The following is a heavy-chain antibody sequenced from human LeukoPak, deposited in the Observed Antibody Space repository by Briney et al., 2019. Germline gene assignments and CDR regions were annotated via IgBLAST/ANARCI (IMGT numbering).Heavy chain of an antibody. CDR2: VYISGST. Sequence: GGSLRPSCAASGFTVSSNYMTWFRQAPGKGLEWVSVVYISGSTYYADSVKGRFTISRDNSNNTLYLQMNSLRAEDTAVYYCARGYRSQSSRGSYYFESIDYWGQGTLVAVSS. J-gene: IGHJ4*02. CDR3: ARGYRSQSSRGSYYFESIDY. V-gene: IGHV3-66*01. CDR1: GFTVSSNY. D-gene: IGHD1-26*01.